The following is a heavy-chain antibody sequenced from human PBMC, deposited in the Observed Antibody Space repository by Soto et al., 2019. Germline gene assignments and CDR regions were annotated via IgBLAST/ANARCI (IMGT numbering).Heavy chain of an antibody. CDR1: GGSFSGGGYY. V-gene: IGHV4-31*03. J-gene: IGHJ3*02. CDR2: ISYSGST. CDR3: ARTSIFGVVLNAFDI. D-gene: IGHD3-3*01. Sequence: QVQLQESGPGLVKPSQTLSLTCTVSGGSFSGGGYYWGWIRQHPGKGLEWMGSISYSGSTKYQPSLQSRISISVDTSKNQFSLRLTSVTAADTAIYFCARTSIFGVVLNAFDIWGQGTLVTVSS.